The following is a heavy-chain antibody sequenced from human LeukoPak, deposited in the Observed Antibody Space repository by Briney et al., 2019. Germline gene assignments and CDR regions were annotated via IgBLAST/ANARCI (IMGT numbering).Heavy chain of an antibody. Sequence: ASVNVSCKVSGYTLTELSMHWVRQAPGKGLEWMGGFDPEDGETIYAQKFQGRVTITRDTSASTAYMELSSLRSEDTAVYYCAGGRSDFDYWGQGTLVTVSS. D-gene: IGHD6-19*01. CDR2: FDPEDGET. CDR1: GYTLTELS. V-gene: IGHV1-24*01. J-gene: IGHJ4*02. CDR3: AGGRSDFDY.